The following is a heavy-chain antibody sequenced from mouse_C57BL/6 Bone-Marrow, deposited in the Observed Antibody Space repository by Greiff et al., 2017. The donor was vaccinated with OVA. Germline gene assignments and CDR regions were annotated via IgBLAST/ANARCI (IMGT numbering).Heavy chain of an antibody. CDR3: AKGGNYDYDGGDAMDY. D-gene: IGHD2-4*01. CDR2: IYPGSGST. J-gene: IGHJ4*01. V-gene: IGHV1-55*01. Sequence: QVQLKQPGAELVKPGASVKMSCKASGYTFTSYWITWVKQRPGQGLEWIGDIYPGSGSTNYNEKFKSKATLTVDTSSSTAYMQLRSLTSEDSAVYYCAKGGNYDYDGGDAMDYWGQGTSVTVSS. CDR1: GYTFTSYW.